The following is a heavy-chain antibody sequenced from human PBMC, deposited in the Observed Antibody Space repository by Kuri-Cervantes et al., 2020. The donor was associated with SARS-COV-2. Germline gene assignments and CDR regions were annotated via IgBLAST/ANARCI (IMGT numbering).Heavy chain of an antibody. CDR2: ISAYNGNT. D-gene: IGHD4-17*01. Sequence: GESLKISCKGSGYSFTSYWIGWVRQMPGKGLEWMGWISAYNGNTNYAQKLQGRVTMTTDTSTSTAYMELRSLRSDDTAVYYCARDNYGDYDGGYFDYWGQGTLVTVSS. CDR3: ARDNYGDYDGGYFDY. V-gene: IGHV1-18*04. J-gene: IGHJ4*02. CDR1: GYSFTSYW.